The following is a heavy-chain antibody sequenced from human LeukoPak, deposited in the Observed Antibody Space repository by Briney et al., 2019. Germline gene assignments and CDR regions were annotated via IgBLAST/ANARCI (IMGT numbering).Heavy chain of an antibody. CDR2: INHSGST. Sequence: SETLSLTCAVYGGSFSGYYWSWIRQPPGKGLEWIGEINHSGSTNYNPSLKSRVTISVDTSKNQFSLKLSSATAADTAVYYCARRLLGDSKKFDPWGQGTLVTVSS. D-gene: IGHD3-22*01. V-gene: IGHV4-34*01. CDR1: GGSFSGYY. CDR3: ARRLLGDSKKFDP. J-gene: IGHJ5*02.